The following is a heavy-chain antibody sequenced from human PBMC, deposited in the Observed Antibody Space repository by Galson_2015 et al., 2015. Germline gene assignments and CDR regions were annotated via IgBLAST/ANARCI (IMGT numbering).Heavy chain of an antibody. J-gene: IGHJ3*02. CDR3: AKGYCSGGSCYGAFDI. CDR1: GFTFDDYA. Sequence: SLRLSCAASGFTFDDYAMHWVRHAPGKGLEWVSGISWNSGSIGYADSVKGRFTISRDNAKNSLYLQMNSLRAEDTALYYCAKGYCSGGSCYGAFDIWGQGTMVTVSS. CDR2: ISWNSGSI. D-gene: IGHD2-15*01. V-gene: IGHV3-9*01.